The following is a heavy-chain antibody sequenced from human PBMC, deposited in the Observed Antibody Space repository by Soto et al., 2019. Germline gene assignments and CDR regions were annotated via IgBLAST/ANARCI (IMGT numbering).Heavy chain of an antibody. CDR2: INSDGSST. CDR3: ARDRSYSLDV. Sequence: GGSLRLSCAVSGSTFSNDWMHWVRQAPGKGLVWVSHINSDGSSTNYADFVKGRFTIARDNAKNTVYLQMNSLRAEDTAVYYCARDRSYSLDVWGQGTTVTVS. V-gene: IGHV3-74*01. CDR1: GSTFSNDW. J-gene: IGHJ6*02.